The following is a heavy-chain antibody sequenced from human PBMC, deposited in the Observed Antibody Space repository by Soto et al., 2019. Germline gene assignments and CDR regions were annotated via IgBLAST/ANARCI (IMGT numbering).Heavy chain of an antibody. CDR3: AGWTNSWDY. D-gene: IGHD4-4*01. Sequence: EVQLVESGGGLVQPGGSLRLSCVASGFPFSDHWMSWVRQAPVKGLEWVANINQDGSASYHVDSVEGRFTISRDNAQNSLYLHMTRLRDEDTAVYYCAGWTNSWDYWGQGSLVTVSS. V-gene: IGHV3-7*01. CDR1: GFPFSDHW. CDR2: INQDGSAS. J-gene: IGHJ4*02.